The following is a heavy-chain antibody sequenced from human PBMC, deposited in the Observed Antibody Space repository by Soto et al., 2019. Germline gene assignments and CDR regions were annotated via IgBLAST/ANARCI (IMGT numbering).Heavy chain of an antibody. Sequence: ASVKVSCKASGYTLNSYYMRWVRQAPGQGLEWMGVINPSSGSTNYAQKFQGRVIVTSDTSTSTVYMELSSLRVEDTAVYYCAGDDWGPAHFRGQGTLVTVSS. CDR2: INPSSGST. J-gene: IGHJ4*02. CDR3: AGDDWGPAHF. D-gene: IGHD2-2*01. CDR1: GYTLNSYY. V-gene: IGHV1-46*02.